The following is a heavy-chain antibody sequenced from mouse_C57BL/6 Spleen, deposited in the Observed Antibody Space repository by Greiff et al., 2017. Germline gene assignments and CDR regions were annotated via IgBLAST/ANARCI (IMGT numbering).Heavy chain of an antibody. CDR2: IDPNSGGT. Sequence: VKLQQPGAELVKPGASVKLSCKASGYTFTSYWMHWVKQRPGRGLEWIGRIDPNSGGTKYNEKFKSKATLTVDKPSSTAYMQLSSLTSEDSAVYYCARESITTVAYFDYWGQGTTLTVSS. D-gene: IGHD1-1*01. CDR3: ARESITTVAYFDY. J-gene: IGHJ2*01. CDR1: GYTFTSYW. V-gene: IGHV1-72*01.